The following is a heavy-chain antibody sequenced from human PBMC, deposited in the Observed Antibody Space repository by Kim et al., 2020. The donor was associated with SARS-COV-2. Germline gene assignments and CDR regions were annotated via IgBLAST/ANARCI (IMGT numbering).Heavy chain of an antibody. V-gene: IGHV1-8*01. CDR3: ARDSSSFYYYYGMDV. Sequence: QKFQGRGTMTRNTSISTAYMELSSLRSEDTAVYYCARDSSSFYYYYGMDVWGQGTTVTVSS. J-gene: IGHJ6*02. D-gene: IGHD6-13*01.